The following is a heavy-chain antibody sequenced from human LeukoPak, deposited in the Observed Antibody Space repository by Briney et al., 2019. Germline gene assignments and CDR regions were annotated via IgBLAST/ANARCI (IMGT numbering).Heavy chain of an antibody. J-gene: IGHJ4*02. D-gene: IGHD5-12*01. V-gene: IGHV4-59*08. CDR1: GGSISSYY. CDR2: ISYSGSS. CDR3: ARQGDHIGYQGFDY. Sequence: SETLSLTCTVSGGSISSYYWSWIRQPPGKGLEWIGYISYSGSSNYNSSLKSRVTISVDTSKNQFSLKLSSMTAADTAVYYCARQGDHIGYQGFDYWGQGTLVTVSS.